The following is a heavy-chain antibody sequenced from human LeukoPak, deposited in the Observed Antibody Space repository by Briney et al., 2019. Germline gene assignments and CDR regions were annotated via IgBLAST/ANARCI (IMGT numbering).Heavy chain of an antibody. CDR1: GVSISSGGYY. Sequence: SQTLSLTCTVSGVSISSGGYYWGWIRRPPGKGLEWIGSIFYSGSTYYNPSLKSRVTISVDTSKNHISLRMSSVTAADTAVYYCARHPSMTTALFDYWGQGTLVTVSS. CDR3: ARHPSMTTALFDY. D-gene: IGHD4-17*01. J-gene: IGHJ4*02. V-gene: IGHV4-39*01. CDR2: IFYSGST.